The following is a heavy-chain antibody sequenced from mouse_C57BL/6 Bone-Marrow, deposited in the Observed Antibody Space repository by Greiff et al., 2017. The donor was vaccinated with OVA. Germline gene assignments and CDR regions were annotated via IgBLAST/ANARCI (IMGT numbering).Heavy chain of an antibody. D-gene: IGHD1-1*01. J-gene: IGHJ1*03. CDR2: FYPGSGSI. CDR1: GYTFTEYT. Sequence: QVQLQQSGAELVKPGASVKLSCKASGYTFTEYTIHWVKQRSGQGLEWIGWFYPGSGSIKYNEKFKDKATLTADKSSSTVYMELSRLTSEDSAVYFCARHEEGWDYYGSRYFDVWGTGTTVTVSS. CDR3: ARHEEGWDYYGSRYFDV. V-gene: IGHV1-62-2*01.